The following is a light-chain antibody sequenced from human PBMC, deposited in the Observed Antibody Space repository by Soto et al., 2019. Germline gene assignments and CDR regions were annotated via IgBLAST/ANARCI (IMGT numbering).Light chain of an antibody. Sequence: NQSGSSLFAYVGDRVTITCXASQDISNYLNWYQQKPGKAPKLLIYDASNLETGVPSRFSGIGSGTDFTFTISTLHSGDTAPPYCQHYDKPPLRFGGGTKVDIK. CDR1: QDISNY. J-gene: IGKJ4*01. CDR2: DAS. V-gene: IGKV1-33*01. CDR3: QHYDKPPLR.